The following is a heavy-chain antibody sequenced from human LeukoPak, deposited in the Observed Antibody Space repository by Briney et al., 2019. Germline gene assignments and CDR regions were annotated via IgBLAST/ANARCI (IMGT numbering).Heavy chain of an antibody. CDR3: ARELPSRGFDY. CDR1: GGSVSSGSYY. CDR2: IYYSGST. D-gene: IGHD2-2*01. V-gene: IGHV4-31*03. Sequence: SETLSLTCTVSGGSVSSGSYYWSWIRQPPGKGLEWIGYIYYSGSTYYNPSLKSRITISVDTSKNQFSLKLSSVTAADTAVYYCARELPSRGFDYWGQGTLVTVSS. J-gene: IGHJ4*02.